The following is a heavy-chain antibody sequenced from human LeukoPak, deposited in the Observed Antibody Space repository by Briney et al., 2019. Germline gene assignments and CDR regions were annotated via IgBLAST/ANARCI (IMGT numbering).Heavy chain of an antibody. Sequence: SETLSLTCAVYGGSFSGYYWSWIRQPPGKGLEWIGEINHSGSTKYNPTLKSRVTISVDTSKNQFSLKLSSVTAADTAVYHCARHGDYVGVDSWGQGTLVTVSS. CDR3: ARHGDYVGVDS. D-gene: IGHD4-17*01. J-gene: IGHJ5*01. CDR1: GGSFSGYY. V-gene: IGHV4-34*01. CDR2: INHSGST.